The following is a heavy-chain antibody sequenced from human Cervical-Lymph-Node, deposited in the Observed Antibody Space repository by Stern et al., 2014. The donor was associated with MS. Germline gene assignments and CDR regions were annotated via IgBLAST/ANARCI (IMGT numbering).Heavy chain of an antibody. CDR1: GGSVSSGSYY. D-gene: IGHD3-16*01. CDR3: ARGAAYFDY. CDR2: IYYRGST. J-gene: IGHJ4*02. Sequence: VHLVESGPGLVKPSETLSLTCTVSGGSVSSGSYYWSWIRQPPGKGLEWIGYIYYRGSTNYNHSLQSRVTLSVDPSKNPFSLQMSSVTAADTAVYYCARGAAYFDYWGQGTLVTVSS. V-gene: IGHV4-61*01.